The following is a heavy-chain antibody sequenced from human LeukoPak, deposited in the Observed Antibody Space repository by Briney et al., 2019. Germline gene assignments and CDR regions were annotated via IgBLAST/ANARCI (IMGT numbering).Heavy chain of an antibody. V-gene: IGHV4-39*07. CDR3: ARVTGYMIEDYFDY. CDR1: GGSISTSSYY. D-gene: IGHD3-22*01. Sequence: SETLSLTCTVPGGSISTSSYYWGWVRQPPGKGLGWIGNIFYSGSTYYSPSLKSRVTISVDTSKNQFSLRLSSVTAADTAVYYCARVTGYMIEDYFDYWGQGTLVTVSS. J-gene: IGHJ4*02. CDR2: IFYSGST.